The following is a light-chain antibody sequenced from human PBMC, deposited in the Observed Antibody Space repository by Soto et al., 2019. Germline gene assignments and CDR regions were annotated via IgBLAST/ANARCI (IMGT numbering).Light chain of an antibody. CDR1: SGHSSYA. CDR3: QTWGSGIVL. CDR2: LSSDGSH. V-gene: IGLV4-69*01. Sequence: QSVLTQSPSASASLGASVKLTCTLSSGHSSYAIAWHQQQPEKGPRYLMKLSSDGSHSKGDGIPDRFSGSSSGAERYLTISSLQAEDEGDYYCQTWGSGIVLFGGGTKLTVL. J-gene: IGLJ2*01.